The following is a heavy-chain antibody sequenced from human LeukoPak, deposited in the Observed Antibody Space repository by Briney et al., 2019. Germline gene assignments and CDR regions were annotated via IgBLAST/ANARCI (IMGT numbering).Heavy chain of an antibody. CDR3: ARGGRPDY. J-gene: IGHJ4*02. CDR2: IKEDGREK. D-gene: IGHD3-10*01. CDR1: GFTFSSYA. Sequence: QPGGSLRLSCAASGFTFSSYAMHWVRQAPGKGLEWVANIKEDGREKYYVDSVKGRFTISRDNAKNSLYLQMSSLRAEDTAVYYCARGGRPDYWGQGTLVTVSS. V-gene: IGHV3-7*01.